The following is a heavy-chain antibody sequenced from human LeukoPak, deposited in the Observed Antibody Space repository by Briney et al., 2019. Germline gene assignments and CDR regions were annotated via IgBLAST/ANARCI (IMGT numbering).Heavy chain of an antibody. CDR3: SGWDGSAEY. Sequence: PGGSLRLSCAASGFTFSDSTIYWVRQVSGKGLEWLGHIRNKANTYATAVAASVKGRFTIARDDSKNTAYLQMNSLKSEDTAVYYCSGWDGSAEYWGQGTLVTVSS. V-gene: IGHV3-73*01. CDR1: GFTFSDST. CDR2: IRNKANTYAT. J-gene: IGHJ4*02. D-gene: IGHD3-10*01.